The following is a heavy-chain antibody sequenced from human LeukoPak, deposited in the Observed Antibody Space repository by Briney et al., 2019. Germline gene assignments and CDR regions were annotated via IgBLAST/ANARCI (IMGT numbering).Heavy chain of an antibody. Sequence: GGSLRLSCAASGFTFSSYSMHWVRQAPGKGLEWVSSISSSSSYIYYTNSVKGRFTISRDNSKNTLYLQMNSLRAEDTAVYYCAKDLSGGSATFDYWGQGTLVTVSS. CDR3: AKDLSGGSATFDY. D-gene: IGHD3-10*01. V-gene: IGHV3-21*04. J-gene: IGHJ4*02. CDR1: GFTFSSYS. CDR2: ISSSSSYI.